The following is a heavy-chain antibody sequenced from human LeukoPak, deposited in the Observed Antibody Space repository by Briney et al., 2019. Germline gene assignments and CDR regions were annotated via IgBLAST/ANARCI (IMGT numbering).Heavy chain of an antibody. V-gene: IGHV3-48*04. D-gene: IGHD6-19*01. J-gene: IGHJ4*02. CDR3: ARIPGSIAVAGTQYYFDY. Sequence: GGSLRLSCAASGFTFSSYTMSWVRQAPGKGLEWVSYISSSSSTIYYADSVKGRFTISRDNAKNSLYLQMNSLRAEDTAVYYCARIPGSIAVAGTQYYFDYWGQGTLVTVSS. CDR2: ISSSSSTI. CDR1: GFTFSSYT.